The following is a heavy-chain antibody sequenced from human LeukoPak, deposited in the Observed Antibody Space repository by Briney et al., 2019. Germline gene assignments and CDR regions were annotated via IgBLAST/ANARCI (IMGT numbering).Heavy chain of an antibody. CDR3: ARQGGSTASCFDY. V-gene: IGHV3-53*01. CDR2: IYSGGST. CDR1: GFTVSSNY. D-gene: IGHD2-8*02. J-gene: IGHJ4*02. Sequence: PGGSLRLSCAASGFTVSSNYMSWVRQTPGKGLEWVSVIYSGGSTYYADSVKGRFTISRDNSKNTLYLQMNSLRAEDTAMYYCARQGGSTASCFDYWGQGTLVTVSS.